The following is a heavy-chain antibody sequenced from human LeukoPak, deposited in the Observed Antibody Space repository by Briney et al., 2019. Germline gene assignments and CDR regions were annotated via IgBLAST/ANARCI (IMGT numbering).Heavy chain of an antibody. CDR1: GFTFSTHG. J-gene: IGHJ4*02. D-gene: IGHD3-22*01. V-gene: IGHV3-23*01. CDR2: ITGSGGST. CDR3: AKASAMIVVVSKHFDY. Sequence: GGSLRLSCAASGFTFSTHGMNWVRQGPGKGLEWVSGITGSGGSTYYADSVKGRFTISRDNSKNTLYLQMNSLRAEDTAVYYCAKASAMIVVVSKHFDYWGQGTLVTVSS.